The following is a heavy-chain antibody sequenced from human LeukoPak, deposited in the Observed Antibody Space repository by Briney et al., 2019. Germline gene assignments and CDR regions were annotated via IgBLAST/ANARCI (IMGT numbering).Heavy chain of an antibody. CDR3: ARYMTTVTTRDAFDI. V-gene: IGHV4-4*07. CDR2: IYTSGST. D-gene: IGHD4-17*01. J-gene: IGHJ3*02. CDR1: GGSLSSYY. Sequence: SETLSLTCTVSGGSLSSYYWSWIRQPAGKGLEWIGRIYTSGSTNYNPSLKSRVTISVDTSKNQFSLKLSSVTAADTAVYYCARYMTTVTTRDAFDIWGQGTMVTVSS.